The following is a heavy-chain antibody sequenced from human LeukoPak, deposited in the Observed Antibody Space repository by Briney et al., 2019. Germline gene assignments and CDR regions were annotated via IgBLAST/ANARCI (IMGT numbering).Heavy chain of an antibody. CDR1: GFPFSGYG. D-gene: IGHD2-8*02. J-gene: IGHJ4*02. CDR3: ARDKYCTGRDCYGGSKFDY. V-gene: IGHV3-30*03. Sequence: SGGSLRLSCAASGFPFSGYGMNWVRQAPGKGLEWVTVISDDARNEDYTDSVKGRFTISRDNSKNILYLQMNSLRAEDTAVYYCARDKYCTGRDCYGGSKFDYWGQGTLVTVSS. CDR2: ISDDARNE.